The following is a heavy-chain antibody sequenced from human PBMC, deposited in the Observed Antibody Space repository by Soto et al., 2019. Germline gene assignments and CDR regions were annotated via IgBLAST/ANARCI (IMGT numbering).Heavy chain of an antibody. V-gene: IGHV3-7*01. Sequence: PGGSLRLACAASGFTFSSYWMSWVRQAPGKGLEWVANIKQDGSEKYYVDSVKGRFTISGDNAKNSLYLQMNSLRAEDTAVYYCARIHSPTFSNWFDPWGQGTLVTVSS. D-gene: IGHD1-1*01. CDR1: GFTFSSYW. CDR3: ARIHSPTFSNWFDP. CDR2: IKQDGSEK. J-gene: IGHJ5*02.